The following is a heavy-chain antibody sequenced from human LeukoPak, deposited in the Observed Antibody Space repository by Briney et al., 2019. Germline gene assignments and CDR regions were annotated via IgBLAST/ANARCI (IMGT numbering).Heavy chain of an antibody. CDR3: ARDRAYYYGSGSYYDY. CDR2: IYHSGST. V-gene: IGHV4-38-2*02. D-gene: IGHD3-10*01. CDR1: GYSISSGYY. J-gene: IGHJ4*02. Sequence: PSETLSLTCTVSGYSISSGYYWGWIRQPPGKGLEWIGSIYHSGSTYYNPSLKSRVTISVDTSKNQFSLKLSSVTAADTAVYYCARDRAYYYGSGSYYDYWGQGTLVTVSS.